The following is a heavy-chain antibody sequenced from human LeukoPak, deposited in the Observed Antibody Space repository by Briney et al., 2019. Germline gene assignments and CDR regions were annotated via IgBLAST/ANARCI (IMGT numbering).Heavy chain of an antibody. D-gene: IGHD3-3*01. V-gene: IGHV3-7*01. J-gene: IGHJ4*02. CDR3: ARDSNYDFWSGPSYYFDY. CDR2: IKQDGSEK. CDR1: GFTFSSYW. Sequence: GSPRLSCAASGFTFSSYWMSWVRQAPGKGLEWVANIKQDGSEKYYVDSVKGRFTISRDNAKNSLYLQMNSLRAEDTAVYYCARDSNYDFWSGPSYYFDYWGQGTLVTVSS.